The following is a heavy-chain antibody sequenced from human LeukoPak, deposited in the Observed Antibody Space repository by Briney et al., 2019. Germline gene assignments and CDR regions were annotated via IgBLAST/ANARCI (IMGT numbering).Heavy chain of an antibody. V-gene: IGHV3-23*01. CDR2: ISDSGGRT. D-gene: IGHD3-22*01. CDR1: GITLSNYG. Sequence: GGSLRLSCAVSGITLSNYGMSWVRQAPGEGLEWVAGISDSGGRTNYADSVKGRFTISRDNPKNTLYLQMNSLRAEDTAVYFCAKLGVVIRVILVGFHKEAYYFDSWGQGALVTVSS. J-gene: IGHJ4*02. CDR3: AKLGVVIRVILVGFHKEAYYFDS.